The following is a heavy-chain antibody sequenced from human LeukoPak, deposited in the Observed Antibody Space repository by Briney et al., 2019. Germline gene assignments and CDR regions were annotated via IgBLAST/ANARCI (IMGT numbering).Heavy chain of an antibody. Sequence: GGSLRLSCAASGFTVGSNYMSWVRQAPGKGLEWVSVIYSGGSTYYADSVKGRFTISRDNSKNTLYLQMNSLRAEDTAVYYCARDYSYGFGYFDYWGQGTLVTVSS. V-gene: IGHV3-66*01. CDR3: ARDYSYGFGYFDY. CDR1: GFTVGSNY. CDR2: IYSGGST. D-gene: IGHD5-18*01. J-gene: IGHJ4*02.